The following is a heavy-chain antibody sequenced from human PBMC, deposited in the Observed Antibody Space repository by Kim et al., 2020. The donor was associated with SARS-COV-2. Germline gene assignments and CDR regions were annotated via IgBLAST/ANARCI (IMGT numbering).Heavy chain of an antibody. Sequence: GGSLRLSCAASGFTFSSYAMHWVRQAPGKGLEWVAVISYDGSNKYYADSVKGRFTISRDNSKNTLYLQMNSLRAEDTAVYYCVRDRYYDSSGYFGYWGQGTLVTVSS. CDR1: GFTFSSYA. V-gene: IGHV3-30*04. CDR2: ISYDGSNK. D-gene: IGHD3-22*01. CDR3: VRDRYYDSSGYFGY. J-gene: IGHJ4*02.